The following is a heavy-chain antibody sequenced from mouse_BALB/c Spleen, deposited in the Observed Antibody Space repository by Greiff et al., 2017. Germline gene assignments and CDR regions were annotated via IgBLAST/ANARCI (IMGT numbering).Heavy chain of an antibody. CDR1: GYTFTSYW. V-gene: IGHV1-69*02. D-gene: IGHD1-1*01. Sequence: VQLQQPGAELVKPGASVKLSCKASGYTFTSYWMHWVKQRPGQGLEWIGEIDPSDSYTNYNQKFKGKATLTVDKSSSTAYMQLSSLTSEDSAVYYCARWYGSRNFDVWGAGTTVTVSS. J-gene: IGHJ1*01. CDR2: IDPSDSYT. CDR3: ARWYGSRNFDV.